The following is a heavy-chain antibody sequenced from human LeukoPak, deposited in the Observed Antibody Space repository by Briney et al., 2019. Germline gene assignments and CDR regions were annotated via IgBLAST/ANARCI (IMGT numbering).Heavy chain of an antibody. V-gene: IGHV4-39*07. D-gene: IGHD6-6*01. CDR1: GGSISSRSYY. CDR2: IYNSEST. J-gene: IGHJ4*02. Sequence: SETLSLTCTVSGGSISSRSYYWGWIRQPPGKGLEWIGSIYNSESTYYNPSLKSRVTISVDTSKNQLSLRLSSVTAADTAVYYCARVLSSYSSSSALDYWGQGTLVTVSS. CDR3: ARVLSSYSSSSALDY.